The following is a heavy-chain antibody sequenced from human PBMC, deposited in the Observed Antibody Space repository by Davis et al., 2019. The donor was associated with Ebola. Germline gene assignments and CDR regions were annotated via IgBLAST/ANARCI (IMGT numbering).Heavy chain of an antibody. CDR3: ARVVVLDYYYGMDV. CDR1: GGTFSSYA. Sequence: ASVKVSCKASGGTFSSYAISWVRQATGQGLEWMAWMNPKSGYTGCAQKFQGRVTMTRNTSISTASMELSSLRSEDTAVYYCARVVVLDYYYGMDVWGQGTTVTVSS. V-gene: IGHV1-8*02. CDR2: MNPKSGYT. D-gene: IGHD2-15*01. J-gene: IGHJ6*02.